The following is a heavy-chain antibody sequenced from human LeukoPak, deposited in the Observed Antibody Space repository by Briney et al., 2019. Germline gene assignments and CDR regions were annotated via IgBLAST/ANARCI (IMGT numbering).Heavy chain of an antibody. J-gene: IGHJ3*02. CDR3: ARGRVVAYCGGDCYWLHAFDI. D-gene: IGHD2-21*02. CDR1: GGSFSGYY. Sequence: SETLSLTCAVYGGSFSGYYWSWIRQPPGKGLERIGEINHSGSTNYNPSLKSRVTISVDTSKNQFSLKLSSVTAADTAVYYCARGRVVAYCGGDCYWLHAFDIWGQGTMVTVSS. CDR2: INHSGST. V-gene: IGHV4-34*01.